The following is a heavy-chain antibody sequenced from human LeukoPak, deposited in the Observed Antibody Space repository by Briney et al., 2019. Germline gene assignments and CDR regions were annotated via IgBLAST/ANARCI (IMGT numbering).Heavy chain of an antibody. J-gene: IGHJ6*02. Sequence: GGSLRLSCAASGFTFSSYAMHWVRQAPGKGLEWVAVISYDGSNKYYADSVKGRFTTSRDNSKNTLYLQMNSLRAEDTAVYYCARSAPYCGGDCYYYYDMDVWGQGTTVTVSS. D-gene: IGHD2-21*02. V-gene: IGHV3-30*04. CDR1: GFTFSSYA. CDR2: ISYDGSNK. CDR3: ARSAPYCGGDCYYYYDMDV.